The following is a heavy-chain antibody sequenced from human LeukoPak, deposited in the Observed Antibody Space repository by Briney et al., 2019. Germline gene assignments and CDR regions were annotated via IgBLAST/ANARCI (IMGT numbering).Heavy chain of an antibody. CDR3: ARGSSRGPRDAFDF. CDR1: GYTFTSYY. CDR2: INPSGGRT. V-gene: IGHV1-46*01. D-gene: IGHD2-15*01. J-gene: IGHJ3*01. Sequence: GASVKVSCKASGYTFTSYYIYWMRQAHGHGLDWMGIINPSGGRTNYAHKFQGRVTMTRDMSTSTVYMELSSLISEDTAVYYCARGSSRGPRDAFDFWGQGTMVTLSS.